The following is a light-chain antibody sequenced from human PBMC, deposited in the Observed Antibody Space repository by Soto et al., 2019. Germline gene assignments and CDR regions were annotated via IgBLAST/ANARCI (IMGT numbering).Light chain of an antibody. Sequence: DIQMTQSPASVSASVGDRVTIACRASQGISGWLAWYQQKPGKAPKLLIYAASRLQSGVPSRFSGSGSGTDFTLTITSLQPEDFATYYCQQANSFPYTFGQGTKLEIK. V-gene: IGKV1-12*01. CDR3: QQANSFPYT. CDR2: AAS. J-gene: IGKJ2*01. CDR1: QGISGW.